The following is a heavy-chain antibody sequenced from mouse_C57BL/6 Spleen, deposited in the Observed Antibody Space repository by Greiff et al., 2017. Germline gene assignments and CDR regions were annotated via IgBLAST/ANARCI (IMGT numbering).Heavy chain of an antibody. CDR1: GYSFTGYT. D-gene: IGHD1-1*01. J-gene: IGHJ2*01. V-gene: IGHV1-39*01. Sequence: VQLQQSGPELVKPGASVKISCKASGYSFTGYTMNWVKQSNGKSLEWIGVINPNYGITSYNQKFKGKATLTVDQSSSTAYMQLNSLTSEDSAVYYCARKANNYGSRYFDYWGQGTTLTVSS. CDR3: ARKANNYGSRYFDY. CDR2: INPNYGIT.